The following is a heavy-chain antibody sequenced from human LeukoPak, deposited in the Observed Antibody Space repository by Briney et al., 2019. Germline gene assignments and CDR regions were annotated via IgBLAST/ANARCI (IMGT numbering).Heavy chain of an antibody. CDR1: GFTFSSYS. J-gene: IGHJ4*02. V-gene: IGHV3-21*01. CDR3: AKGILYDY. Sequence: GGSLRLSCAASGFTFSSYSMNWVRQAPGKGLEWISSISSSSSYIYYADSVKGRFTISRDNSKNTLYLQMNSLRAEDTAVYYCAKGILYDYWGQGTLVTVSS. CDR2: ISSSSSYI. D-gene: IGHD3-10*01.